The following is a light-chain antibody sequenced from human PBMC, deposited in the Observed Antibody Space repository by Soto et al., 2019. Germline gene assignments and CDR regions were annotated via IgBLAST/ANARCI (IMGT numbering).Light chain of an antibody. CDR1: QSISTE. CDR2: SAS. J-gene: IGKJ2*01. CDR3: QQGHNWHLT. V-gene: IGKV3-15*01. Sequence: EIVMTQSPATLSVSPGARATLSCRASQSISTELAWYQQKPGQPPRLLIYSASTSATGVQARFTGSGSGSEFTLTISGLQSEDFAVYYCQQGHNWHLTFGQVTRLEI.